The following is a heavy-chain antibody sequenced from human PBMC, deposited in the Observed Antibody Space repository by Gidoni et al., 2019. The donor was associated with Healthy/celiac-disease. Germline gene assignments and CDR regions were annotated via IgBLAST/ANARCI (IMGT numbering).Heavy chain of an antibody. CDR2: IIPICGTA. V-gene: IGHV1-69*01. CDR3: HFYSNYAGSYYYGMDV. D-gene: IGHD4-4*01. Sequence: QVQLVQSGAEVKKPGSSVKVSCKASGGTFSSSAISWVRHAPGKGLEWMGGIIPICGTANYAQKFQGRVTITADESTSTAYMELSSLRSEDTAVYYCHFYSNYAGSYYYGMDVWGQGTTVTVSS. J-gene: IGHJ6*02. CDR1: GGTFSSSA.